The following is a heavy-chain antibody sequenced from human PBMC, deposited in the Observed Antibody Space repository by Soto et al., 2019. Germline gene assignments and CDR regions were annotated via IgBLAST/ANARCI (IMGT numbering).Heavy chain of an antibody. Sequence: PSETLSLTCTVSGGSISSGSYYWSWIRQHPGKGLEWIGYIYSTESTNYNPSLKSRLTISVDMSASQFSLKLSSVTVADTAVYYCARSDSSGKTRYYFDYWGQGTLVTVSS. D-gene: IGHD3-22*01. J-gene: IGHJ4*02. CDR2: IYSTEST. CDR1: GGSISSGSYY. CDR3: ARSDSSGKTRYYFDY. V-gene: IGHV4-31*03.